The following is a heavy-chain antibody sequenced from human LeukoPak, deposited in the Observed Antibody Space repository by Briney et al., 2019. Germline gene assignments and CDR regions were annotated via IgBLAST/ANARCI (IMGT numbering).Heavy chain of an antibody. CDR3: TRTGYSDYVHDS. D-gene: IGHD4-11*01. Sequence: PGGSLRLSCAASGFTFSSYSMNWVRQAPGKGPEWVSVIYRGDGKYYADSVKGRFSISRDDPKNTLHLQMNGLRVEDTAVYFCTRTGYSDYVHDSWGPGTLVTVSS. CDR2: IYRGDGK. CDR1: GFTFSSYS. V-gene: IGHV3-53*01. J-gene: IGHJ4*02.